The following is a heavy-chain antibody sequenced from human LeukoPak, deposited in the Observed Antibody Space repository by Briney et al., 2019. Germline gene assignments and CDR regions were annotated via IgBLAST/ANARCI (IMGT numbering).Heavy chain of an antibody. D-gene: IGHD2-15*01. CDR3: AGGGKNCSAGSCYRWFDP. CDR2: MNPNSGNT. J-gene: IGHJ5*02. Sequence: ASVKVSCKASGYTFTTYDINWVRQATGQGLEWMGWMNPNSGNTGYAQKFQGRVTITRNTSISTAYMELSSLRSEDTAVYYCAGGGKNCSAGSCYRWFDPWGQGTLVTVSS. CDR1: GYTFTTYD. V-gene: IGHV1-8*03.